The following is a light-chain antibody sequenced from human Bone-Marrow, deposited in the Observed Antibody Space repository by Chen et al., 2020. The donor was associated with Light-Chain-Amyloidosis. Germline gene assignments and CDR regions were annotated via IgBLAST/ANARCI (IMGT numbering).Light chain of an antibody. CDR3: SSYTITNTLV. J-gene: IGLJ1*01. CDR1: SSDVGGDNH. Sequence: QSALTQPASVSGSPGQSITISCTGTSSDVGGDNHVSWYQQHPDKPPKLSIYEVTTRPSWVPDRFAGSKSDNTASLTISGLQTEDEADYFCSSYTITNTLVFGSGTRVTVL. CDR2: EVT. V-gene: IGLV2-14*01.